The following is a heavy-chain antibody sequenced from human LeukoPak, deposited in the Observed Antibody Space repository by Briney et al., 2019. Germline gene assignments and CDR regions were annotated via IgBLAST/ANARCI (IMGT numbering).Heavy chain of an antibody. J-gene: IGHJ4*02. D-gene: IGHD3-3*01. CDR1: GFTFSNAW. CDR3: TTTGSPWYDFWSGYYPGLFDY. Sequence: GGSLRLSCAASGFTFSNAWMSWVRQAPGKGLEWVGRIKSKTDGGTTDYAAPVKGRFTISRGDSKNTLYLQMNSLKTEDTAVYYCTTTGSPWYDFWSGYYPGLFDYWGQGTLVTVSS. V-gene: IGHV3-15*01. CDR2: IKSKTDGGTT.